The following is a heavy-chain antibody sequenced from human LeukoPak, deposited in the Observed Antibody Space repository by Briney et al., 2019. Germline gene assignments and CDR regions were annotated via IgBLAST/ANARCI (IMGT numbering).Heavy chain of an antibody. CDR2: IKLDGSEK. J-gene: IGHJ4*02. Sequence: GGSLRLSCAASGFTFNNYAMSWVRQAPGKGLEWVVNIKLDGSEKNYVDSVKGRFTISRDNTKNSLYLQMNSLRAEDTAVFYCARDQHDTWSRRGNFDSWGQGTLVIVSS. CDR1: GFTFNNYA. CDR3: ARDQHDTWSRRGNFDS. V-gene: IGHV3-7*03. D-gene: IGHD3-3*01.